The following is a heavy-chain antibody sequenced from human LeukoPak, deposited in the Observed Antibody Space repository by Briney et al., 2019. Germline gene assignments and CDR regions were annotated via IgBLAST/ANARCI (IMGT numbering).Heavy chain of an antibody. CDR2: IIPIFGTA. CDR1: GGTFSSYA. V-gene: IGHV1-69*13. J-gene: IGHJ4*02. Sequence: ASVKVSCEASGGTFSSYAISWVRQAPGQGLEWMGGIIPIFGTANYAQKFQGRVTITADESTSTAYMELSSLRSEGTAVYYCARGWELLGEFDYWGQGTLVTVSS. CDR3: ARGWELLGEFDY. D-gene: IGHD1-26*01.